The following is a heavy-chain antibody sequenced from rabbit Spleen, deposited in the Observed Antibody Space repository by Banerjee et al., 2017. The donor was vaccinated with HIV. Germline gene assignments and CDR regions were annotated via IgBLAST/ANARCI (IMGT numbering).Heavy chain of an antibody. CDR1: GFDVSNYG. Sequence: QEQLVESGGGLVKPGGSLKLSCKASGFDVSNYGVTWVRQAPGKGLEWIGYIDPVFGNTYYANWVNGRLTISSHNAQNTLYLQLNSLTAADTATYFCVREAGYGGYYSLWGPGTLVTVS. CDR2: IDPVFGNT. V-gene: IGHV1S47*01. CDR3: VREAGYGGYYSL. J-gene: IGHJ6*01. D-gene: IGHD1-1*01.